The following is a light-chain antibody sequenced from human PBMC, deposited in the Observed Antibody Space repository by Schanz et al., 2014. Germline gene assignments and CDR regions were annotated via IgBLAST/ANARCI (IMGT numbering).Light chain of an antibody. CDR1: QDISNY. CDR2: DAS. CDR3: QQYDNLPIT. J-gene: IGKJ3*01. Sequence: DIQMTQSPSSLSASVGDRVTITCQASQDISNYLNWYQQKPGKAPKLLIYDASNLETGVPSRFSGSGSGTHFTFTISSLQPEDIATYYCQQYDNLPITFGPGTKVEI. V-gene: IGKV1-33*01.